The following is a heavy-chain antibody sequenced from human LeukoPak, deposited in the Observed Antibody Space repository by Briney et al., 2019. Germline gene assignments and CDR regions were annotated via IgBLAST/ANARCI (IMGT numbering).Heavy chain of an antibody. J-gene: IGHJ4*02. CDR3: ARIGYSSSSNDY. D-gene: IGHD6-6*01. V-gene: IGHV3-7*01. CDR2: INQDGSVK. Sequence: GGSLRLSCGASGFSFITYWMSWVRQAPGKGLEWVANINQDGSVKYYVDSLKGRITIYRDNAKNSVYLQKDSLRAEDTALYYCARIGYSSSSNDYWGQGTLVTVSS. CDR1: GFSFITYW.